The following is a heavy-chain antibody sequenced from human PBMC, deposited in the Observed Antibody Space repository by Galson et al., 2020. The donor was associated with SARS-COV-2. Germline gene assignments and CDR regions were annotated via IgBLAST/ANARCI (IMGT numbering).Heavy chain of an antibody. D-gene: IGHD3-10*01. V-gene: IGHV3-23*01. CDR2: ISGSGGST. Sequence: GESLKISCAASGFTFSSYAMSWVRQAPGKGLEWVSAISGSGGSTYYADSVKGRFTISRDNSKNTLYLQMNSLRAEDTAVYYCAKDQVWGSYYIYYFDYWGQGTLVTVSS. J-gene: IGHJ4*02. CDR1: GFTFSSYA. CDR3: AKDQVWGSYYIYYFDY.